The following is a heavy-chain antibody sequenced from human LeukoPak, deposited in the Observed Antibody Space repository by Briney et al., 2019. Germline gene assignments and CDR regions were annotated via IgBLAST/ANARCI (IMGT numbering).Heavy chain of an antibody. CDR1: GFTFSSYA. Sequence: GGSLRLSCAASGFTFSSYAMSWVRQAPGKGLEWVSAISGSGGSTYYADSVKGRFTISRDNSKNTLYLQMNSLRAEDTAVYYCAIDPDIVVVTAIFDYWGQGTLVTVSS. V-gene: IGHV3-23*01. J-gene: IGHJ4*02. CDR2: ISGSGGST. CDR3: AIDPDIVVVTAIFDY. D-gene: IGHD2-21*02.